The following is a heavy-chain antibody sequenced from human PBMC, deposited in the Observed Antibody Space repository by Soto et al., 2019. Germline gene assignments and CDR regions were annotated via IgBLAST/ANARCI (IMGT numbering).Heavy chain of an antibody. Sequence: GGSLRLSCAASGFTFSSYSMNWVRQAPGKGLEWVSSISSSSSYIYYADSVKGRFTISRDNAKNSLYLQVNSLRAEDTAVYYCARDEVIGSGSYYYWGQGTLVTVSS. D-gene: IGHD3-10*01. J-gene: IGHJ4*02. CDR1: GFTFSSYS. CDR2: ISSSSSYI. CDR3: ARDEVIGSGSYYY. V-gene: IGHV3-21*01.